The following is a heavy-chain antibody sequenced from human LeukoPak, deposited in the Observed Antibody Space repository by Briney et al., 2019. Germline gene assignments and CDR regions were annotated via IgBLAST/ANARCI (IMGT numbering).Heavy chain of an antibody. CDR2: IYLTGDT. Sequence: SGTLSLTCAVSGDSISNSHWWSWVRQPPGKGLEWIGVIYLTGDTDYNPSLKSRVTISIDKSKNQFSLNLSSVTAADTAVYHCARGSGIYGSGSYSADWGQGTLVTVSS. CDR1: GDSISNSHW. J-gene: IGHJ4*02. V-gene: IGHV4-4*02. CDR3: ARGSGIYGSGSYSAD. D-gene: IGHD3-10*01.